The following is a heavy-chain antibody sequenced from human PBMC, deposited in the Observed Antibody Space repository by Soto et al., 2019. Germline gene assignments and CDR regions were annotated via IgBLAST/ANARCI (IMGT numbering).Heavy chain of an antibody. Sequence: GGSLRLSCAASGFTFSSYAMSWVRQAPGKGLEWVSAISGSGGSTYYADSVKGRFTISRDNSKNTLYLQMNSLRAEDTAVYYCAKGLDRITIFGVVSTTYFDYWGQGTLVTVSS. V-gene: IGHV3-23*01. CDR3: AKGLDRITIFGVVSTTYFDY. CDR2: ISGSGGST. J-gene: IGHJ4*02. CDR1: GFTFSSYA. D-gene: IGHD3-3*01.